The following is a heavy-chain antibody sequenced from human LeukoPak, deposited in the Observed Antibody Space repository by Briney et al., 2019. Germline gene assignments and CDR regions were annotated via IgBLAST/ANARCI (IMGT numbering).Heavy chain of an antibody. J-gene: IGHJ4*02. CDR2: ISRSGGST. CDR1: GFTLGTYD. V-gene: IGHV3-23*01. Sequence: SGGSLRLSCAAFGFTLGTYDMYWVRQAPGKGLECVSSISRSGGSTYYADSVKGRFTISRDNSKNTLYLQMSSLRADDTAVYYCSKKGQSEDYGKPGWGQGTLVTVSS. D-gene: IGHD4-17*01. CDR3: SKKGQSEDYGKPG.